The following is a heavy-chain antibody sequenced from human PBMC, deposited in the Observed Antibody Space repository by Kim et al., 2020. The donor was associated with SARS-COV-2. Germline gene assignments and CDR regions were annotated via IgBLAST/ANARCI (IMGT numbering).Heavy chain of an antibody. CDR1: GGSISSSNW. CDR2: IYHSGST. Sequence: SETLSLTCAVSGGSISSSNWWSWVRQPPGKGLEWIGEIYHSGSTNYNPSLKSRVTISVDKSKNQFSLKLSSVTAADTAVYYCARDGVVRGINLDYWGQGTLVTVSS. J-gene: IGHJ4*02. V-gene: IGHV4-4*02. D-gene: IGHD3-10*01. CDR3: ARDGVVRGINLDY.